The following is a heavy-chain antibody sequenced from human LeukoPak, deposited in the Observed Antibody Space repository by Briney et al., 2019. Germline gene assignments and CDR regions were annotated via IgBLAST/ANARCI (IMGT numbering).Heavy chain of an antibody. J-gene: IGHJ5*02. CDR3: ARDSPACSGGSCYYSWFDP. D-gene: IGHD2-15*01. CDR2: IYYSGSA. Sequence: NPSETLSLTCTVSGGSLNNYYWSWIRQSPGRGLEWIAYIYYSGSANCNPSLKSRVTISVDTSKNQFSLKLSSVTAADTAIYYCARDSPACSGGSCYYSWFDPWGQGTLVTVSS. CDR1: GGSLNNYY. V-gene: IGHV4-59*01.